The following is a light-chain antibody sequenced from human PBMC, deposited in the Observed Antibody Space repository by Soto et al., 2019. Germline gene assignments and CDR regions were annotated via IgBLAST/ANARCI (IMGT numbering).Light chain of an antibody. CDR3: QSYDSSLSGYV. CDR2: DNT. Sequence: QSVLTQPPSVSGAPGQKVSIACTGSTSSIGARYDVHWYQQLPGTAPKLLIYDNTNRPSGVPDRFSGSKSGTSASLAITGLQAEDEADYYCQSYDSSLSGYVFGTGTKATV. J-gene: IGLJ1*01. V-gene: IGLV1-40*01. CDR1: TSSIGARYD.